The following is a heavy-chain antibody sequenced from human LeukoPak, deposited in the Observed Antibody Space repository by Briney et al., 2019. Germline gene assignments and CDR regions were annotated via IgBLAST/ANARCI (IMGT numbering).Heavy chain of an antibody. CDR2: ISGSGGST. Sequence: GGSLRLSCAASEFTFSSYAMSWVRQAPGKGLEWVSAISGSGGSTYYADSVKGRFTISRDNSKNTLYLQMNSLRAEDTAVYYCAKDGMVRGVIITTGYYFDYWGQGTLVTVSS. CDR1: EFTFSSYA. V-gene: IGHV3-23*01. CDR3: AKDGMVRGVIITTGYYFDY. D-gene: IGHD3-10*01. J-gene: IGHJ4*02.